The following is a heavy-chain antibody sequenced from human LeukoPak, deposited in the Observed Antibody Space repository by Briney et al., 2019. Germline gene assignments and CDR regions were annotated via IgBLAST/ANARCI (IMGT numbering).Heavy chain of an antibody. CDR3: ARDREGGYGSVTSCSNLNWFGL. CDR2: ISNRGSPI. J-gene: IGHJ5*02. V-gene: IGHV3-11*01. CDR1: GLTFSDYY. D-gene: IGHD2-2*03. Sequence: TGGSLRLSCALSGLTFSDYYMSCIRQAPGEGMEWISYISNRGSPIYHADSVKGRFTISRDNAKHSLYLQMNNLRAEDAAVYYCARDREGGYGSVTSCSNLNWFGLGGQGTLVTVSS.